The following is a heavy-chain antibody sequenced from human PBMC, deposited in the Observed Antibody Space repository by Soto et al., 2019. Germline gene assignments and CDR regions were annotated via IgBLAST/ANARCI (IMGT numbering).Heavy chain of an antibody. V-gene: IGHV4-31*03. D-gene: IGHD1-20*01. J-gene: IGHJ3*02. Sequence: SETLSLTCTVSGGSISSGGYYWCWIRQHPGKGLEWIGYIYYSGSTYYNPSLKSRVTILVDTSKNLFSLELSSVTAADEAVSSCARCITETTFRAFEIWGQGTMVTDSS. CDR3: ARCITETTFRAFEI. CDR1: GGSISSGGYY. CDR2: IYYSGST.